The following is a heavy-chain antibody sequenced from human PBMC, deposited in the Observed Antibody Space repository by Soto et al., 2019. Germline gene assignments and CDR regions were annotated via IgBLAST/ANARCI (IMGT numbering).Heavy chain of an antibody. J-gene: IGHJ4*02. Sequence: QVQLVESGGGVVQPGRSLRLSCAASGFTFSSYAMHWVRQAPGKGLEWVAVISYDGSNKYYADSVKGRFTISRDNSKNTLYLQMNSLRAEDTAEYYCARDPAGTGELPSYYFDYWGQGTLVTVSS. CDR1: GFTFSSYA. D-gene: IGHD1-26*01. V-gene: IGHV3-30-3*01. CDR3: ARDPAGTGELPSYYFDY. CDR2: ISYDGSNK.